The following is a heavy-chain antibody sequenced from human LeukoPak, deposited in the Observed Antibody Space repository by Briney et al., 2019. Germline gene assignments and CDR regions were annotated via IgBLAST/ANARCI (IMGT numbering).Heavy chain of an antibody. CDR1: GGSISSGSYY. V-gene: IGHV4-61*02. CDR2: IYTSGST. Sequence: SQTLSLTCTVSGGSISSGSYYWSWIRHPAGKGLEWIGRIYTSGSTNYNPSLKRRVTISVDTSKNQFSLKLSSVTAADTAVYYCAREIVVVPAAIWFDPWGQGTLVTVSS. CDR3: AREIVVVPAAIWFDP. J-gene: IGHJ5*02. D-gene: IGHD2-2*01.